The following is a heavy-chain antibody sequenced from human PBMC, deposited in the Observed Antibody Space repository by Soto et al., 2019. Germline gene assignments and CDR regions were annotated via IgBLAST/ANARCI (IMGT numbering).Heavy chain of an antibody. V-gene: IGHV3-7*05. CDR3: ARETRSSLSHPRDFDI. D-gene: IGHD3-16*02. J-gene: IGHJ3*02. CDR1: GFTFSSYW. CDR2: IKQDGSEK. Sequence: EVQLVESGGGLVQPGGSLRLSCAASGFTFSSYWMSWVRQAPGKGREWVANIKQDGSEKYYVDSWKGRFTISRDHATNSLYLQMNSLRAEDTAVYYCARETRSSLSHPRDFDIWGQGTMVTVSS.